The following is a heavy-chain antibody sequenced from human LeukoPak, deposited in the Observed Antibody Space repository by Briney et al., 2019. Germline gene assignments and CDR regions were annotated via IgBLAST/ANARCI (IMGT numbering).Heavy chain of an antibody. D-gene: IGHD5-18*01. Sequence: PSETLSLTCTVSGGSISSYYWSWTRQPPGKGLEWIGYIYYSGSTNYNPSLKSRVTISVDTSKNQFSLKLSSVTAADTAVYYCARGYSYGYGDAFDIWGQGTMVTVSS. CDR2: IYYSGST. J-gene: IGHJ3*02. V-gene: IGHV4-59*01. CDR1: GGSISSYY. CDR3: ARGYSYGYGDAFDI.